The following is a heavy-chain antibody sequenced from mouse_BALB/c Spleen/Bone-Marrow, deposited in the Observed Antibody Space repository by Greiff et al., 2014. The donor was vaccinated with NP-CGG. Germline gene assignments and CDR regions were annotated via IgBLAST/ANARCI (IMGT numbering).Heavy chain of an antibody. CDR1: GYAFTNYL. Sequence: VQLQQSGAELVRPGTSVKVSCKASGYAFTNYLIEWVKQRPGQGLEWIGVINPGSGGTNYNEKFKGKATLTADKSSSTAYMQLSSLTSDGSAVYFCARELGVFAYWGQGTLVTVSA. V-gene: IGHV1-54*01. CDR3: ARELGVFAY. CDR2: INPGSGGT. D-gene: IGHD4-1*01. J-gene: IGHJ3*01.